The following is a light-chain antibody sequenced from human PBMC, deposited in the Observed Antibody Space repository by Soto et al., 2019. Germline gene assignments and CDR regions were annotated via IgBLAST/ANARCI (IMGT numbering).Light chain of an antibody. CDR3: CSYAGSSTYV. CDR1: SSDVGSYNL. CDR2: EGS. Sequence: QSALTQPASVSGSPGQSITISCTGTSSDVGSYNLVSWYQQHPGKAPQLMIYEGSKRPSGVSNRFSGSKSGNTASLTSSGLQAEDEADYYCCSYAGSSTYVFGTGTKLTV. J-gene: IGLJ1*01. V-gene: IGLV2-23*01.